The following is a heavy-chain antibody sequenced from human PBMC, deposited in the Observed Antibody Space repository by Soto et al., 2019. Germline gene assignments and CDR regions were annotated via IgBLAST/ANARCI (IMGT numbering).Heavy chain of an antibody. CDR2: INHSGSA. V-gene: IGHV4-34*01. Sequence: QVQLQQWGAGLLKPSETLSLTCAVYGGSFSGYYWSWLRQPPGKGLEWIGEINHSGSATQNPSLKTRVTIPVDTSKNQFSLRLGSLTAADTAVYYCARAVQGDAPGKDFFDSWGQGTLVTVSS. CDR1: GGSFSGYY. CDR3: ARAVQGDAPGKDFFDS. J-gene: IGHJ4*02. D-gene: IGHD2-21*02.